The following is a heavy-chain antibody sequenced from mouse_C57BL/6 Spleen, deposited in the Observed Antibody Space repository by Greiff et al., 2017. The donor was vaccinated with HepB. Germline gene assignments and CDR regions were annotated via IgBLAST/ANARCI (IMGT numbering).Heavy chain of an antibody. V-gene: IGHV1-75*01. D-gene: IGHD1-1*01. CDR3: ARSGYYGSSYVMDY. Sequence: QVQLKESGPELVKPGASVKISCKASGYTFTDYYINWVKQRPGQGLEWIGWIFPGSGSTYYNEKFKGKATLTVDKSSSTAYMLLSSLTSEDSAVYFCARSGYYGSSYVMDYWGQGTSVTVAS. CDR2: IFPGSGST. J-gene: IGHJ4*01. CDR1: GYTFTDYY.